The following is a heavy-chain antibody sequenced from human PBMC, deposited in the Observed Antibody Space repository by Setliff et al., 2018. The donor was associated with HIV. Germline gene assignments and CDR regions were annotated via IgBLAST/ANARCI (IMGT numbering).Heavy chain of an antibody. CDR2: MNPNSGNT. J-gene: IGHJ4*02. CDR3: VRDRPNWYANSGIFDQ. V-gene: IGHV1-8*02. CDR1: GYTFTNYD. D-gene: IGHD2-8*01. Sequence: GASVKVSCKASGYTFTNYDINWVRQATGQGLEWMGRMNPNSGNTEYAQQFQGRVTMTRNTSISTAYMELSSLRADDSAVYYCVRDRPNWYANSGIFDQWGQGTLVTVSS.